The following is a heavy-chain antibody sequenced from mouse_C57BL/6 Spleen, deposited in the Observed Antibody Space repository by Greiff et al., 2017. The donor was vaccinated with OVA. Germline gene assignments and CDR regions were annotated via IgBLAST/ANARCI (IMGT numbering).Heavy chain of an antibody. CDR1: GYTFTDYY. Sequence: EVQLQQSGPELVKPGASVKISCKASGYTFTDYYMNWVKQSHGKSLEWIGDINPNNGGTSYNQKFKGKATLTVDKSSSTAYMELRSLTSEDSAVYYCAYSNYVMDYWGQGTTLTVSS. CDR2: INPNNGGT. CDR3: AYSNYVMDY. D-gene: IGHD2-5*01. J-gene: IGHJ2*01. V-gene: IGHV1-26*01.